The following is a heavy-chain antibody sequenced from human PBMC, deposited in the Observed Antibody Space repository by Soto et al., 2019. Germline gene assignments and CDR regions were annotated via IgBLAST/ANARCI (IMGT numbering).Heavy chain of an antibody. CDR3: ARRWGGALDY. CDR2: IYYSGST. D-gene: IGHD3-16*01. CDR1: GGSMSSYY. J-gene: IGHJ4*02. Sequence: QVQLQESGPGLVKPSETLSLTCTVSGGSMSSYYWSWIRQPPGKGLEWIGYIYYSGSTNYNPSRKGRVTISEATSKNQFALKLNSVPAADTAVYYCARRWGGALDYWGQGTLVTVSS. V-gene: IGHV4-59*08.